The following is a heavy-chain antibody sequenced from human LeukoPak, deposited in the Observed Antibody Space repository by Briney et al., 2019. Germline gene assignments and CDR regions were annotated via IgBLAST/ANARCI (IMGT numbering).Heavy chain of an antibody. J-gene: IGHJ5*02. Sequence: GASVKVSCKASGYTFTGYYVHWVRQAPGQGLEWTGWINPNSGGTNYAQKFQGRVTMTRDTSISTAYMELSRLRSDDTAVYYCARDTAMFPNWFDPWGQGTLVTVSS. V-gene: IGHV1-2*02. CDR3: ARDTAMFPNWFDP. D-gene: IGHD5-18*01. CDR2: INPNSGGT. CDR1: GYTFTGYY.